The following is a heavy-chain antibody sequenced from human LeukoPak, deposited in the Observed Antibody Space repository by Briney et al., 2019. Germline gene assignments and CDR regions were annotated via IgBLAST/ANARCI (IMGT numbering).Heavy chain of an antibody. V-gene: IGHV3-30*18. CDR3: AKSNAFDI. J-gene: IGHJ3*02. CDR1: GFTFSSYG. CDR2: ISYDGSNK. Sequence: GGSLRLSCAASGFTFSSYGMHWVRQAPGKGLEWVAVISYDGSNKYYADSVKGRFTISRDNSKNTLYLQMNSLRAEDTAVYYCAKSNAFDIWGQGTMVTVSS.